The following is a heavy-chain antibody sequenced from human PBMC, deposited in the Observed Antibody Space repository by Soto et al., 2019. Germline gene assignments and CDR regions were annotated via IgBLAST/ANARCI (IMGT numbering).Heavy chain of an antibody. Sequence: QVQLVQSGAEVKKTGSSVKVSCKTSGGTLSTFGIIWVRQAPGQGLEWMGGIIPFFGTEEYSQKFEDRITITADESTNTVYMDLRSLTSEDTAIYYCARTAPMDAGDKYYYDFWGQGALVTVSS. D-gene: IGHD3-16*01. CDR2: IIPFFGTE. CDR1: GGTLSTFG. V-gene: IGHV1-69*01. CDR3: ARTAPMDAGDKYYYDF. J-gene: IGHJ4*02.